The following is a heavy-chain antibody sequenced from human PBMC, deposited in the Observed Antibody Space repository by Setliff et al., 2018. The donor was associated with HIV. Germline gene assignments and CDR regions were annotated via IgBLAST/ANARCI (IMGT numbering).Heavy chain of an antibody. CDR3: ARGGVYYYDSSGWSMDY. D-gene: IGHD3-22*01. Sequence: SVKVSCKASGGTFSSYAISWVRQAPGQGLDWMGGIIPVFGTTNYAQKFRGRVTITADESTSTAYMELSSLRSEDTAVYYCARGGVYYYDSSGWSMDYWGQGTLVTVSS. J-gene: IGHJ4*02. CDR2: IIPVFGTT. V-gene: IGHV1-69*13. CDR1: GGTFSSYA.